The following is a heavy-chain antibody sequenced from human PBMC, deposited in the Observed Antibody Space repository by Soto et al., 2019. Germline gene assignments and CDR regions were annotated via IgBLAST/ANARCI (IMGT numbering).Heavy chain of an antibody. V-gene: IGHV4-34*01. D-gene: IGHD5-18*01. CDR2: VSHSGST. Sequence: PSETLSLTCAVYGGSFSDYYWSWIRQPPGKGLEWIGEVSHSGSTNYNPSLKSRVTISVDTSKKQFSLKLNSLTAADTAVYYCASQALNTAIFDYWGRGTLVTVSS. J-gene: IGHJ4*02. CDR1: GGSFSDYY. CDR3: ASQALNTAIFDY.